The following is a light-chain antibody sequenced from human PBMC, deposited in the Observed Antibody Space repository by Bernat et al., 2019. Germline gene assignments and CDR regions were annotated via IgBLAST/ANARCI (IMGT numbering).Light chain of an antibody. J-gene: IGLJ3*02. CDR2: DVR. CDR1: SSDVGGYNY. V-gene: IGLV2-14*03. Sequence: QSALTQPASVSGSPGQSITISCTGTSSDVGGYNYVSWYQQHPGRAPKRMIYDVRDRPSGISNRFSGPKSGNTASLTISGLLAEDEADYYCSSYTSSSTLVFGGETRLTVL. CDR3: SSYTSSSTLV.